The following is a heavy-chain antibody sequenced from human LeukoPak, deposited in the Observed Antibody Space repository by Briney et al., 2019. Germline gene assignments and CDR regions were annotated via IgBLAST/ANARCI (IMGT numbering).Heavy chain of an antibody. D-gene: IGHD4-23*01. V-gene: IGHV3-53*01. J-gene: IGHJ5*01. CDR3: VGGHDLEFEF. CDR2: IYAGGNT. Sequence: SGGSLRLSCAASGFSVCTNYMTWVRQAPGKGLEWVSMIYAGGNTYYRDSVKGRFTISRDSSKNTVFLHMSGLRDDDTAVYYCVGGHDLEFEFWGQGTLVIVSS. CDR1: GFSVCTNY.